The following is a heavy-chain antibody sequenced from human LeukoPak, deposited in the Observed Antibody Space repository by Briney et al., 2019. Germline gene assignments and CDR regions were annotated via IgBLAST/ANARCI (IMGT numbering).Heavy chain of an antibody. CDR2: IYTSGST. Sequence: SETLSLTCTVSGGSISSYYWSWIRQPAGKGLEWIGRIYTSGSTNYNPSLKSRVTMSVDTSKNQFSLKLSSVTAADTAVYYCARAYMVRGVITDAFDIWGQGTMVTVSS. J-gene: IGHJ3*02. CDR1: GGSISSYY. D-gene: IGHD3-10*01. V-gene: IGHV4-4*07. CDR3: ARAYMVRGVITDAFDI.